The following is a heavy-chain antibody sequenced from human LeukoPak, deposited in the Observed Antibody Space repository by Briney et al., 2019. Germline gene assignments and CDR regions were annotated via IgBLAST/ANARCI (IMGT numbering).Heavy chain of an antibody. CDR1: GGSFSGYY. Sequence: SETLSLTCAVYGGSFSGYYWSWIRQPPGKGLEWIGEINHSGSTNYNPSLKSRVTISVDTSKNQFSLKLSSVTAADTAVYYCARGRLGRYSNWGQGTLVTVSS. D-gene: IGHD4-11*01. J-gene: IGHJ4*02. V-gene: IGHV4-34*01. CDR3: ARGRLGRYSN. CDR2: INHSGST.